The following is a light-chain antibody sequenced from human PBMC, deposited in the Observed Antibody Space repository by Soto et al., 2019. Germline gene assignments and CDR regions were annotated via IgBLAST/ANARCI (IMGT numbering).Light chain of an antibody. CDR1: QSVSNN. Sequence: DIVMTQSPGTLSWSLGERPTVSCRASQSVSNNLAWYQQKPGQAPRRLIYGASSRATGIQDRLSGSGSGTDFTLTISRLEPEDFAVYYCQQYGSSRTFGQGTKVDIK. CDR3: QQYGSSRT. V-gene: IGKV3-20*01. J-gene: IGKJ1*01. CDR2: GAS.